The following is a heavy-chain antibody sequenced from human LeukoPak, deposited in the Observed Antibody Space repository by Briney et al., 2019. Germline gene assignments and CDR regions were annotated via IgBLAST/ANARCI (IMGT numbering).Heavy chain of an antibody. CDR2: ISYDGSNK. D-gene: IGHD3-22*01. CDR3: AKVSSFLVVITTPPDY. J-gene: IGHJ4*02. Sequence: GGSLRLSCAASGFTFSSYGMHWVRQAPGKGLEWVAVISYDGSNKYYADSVKGRFTISRDNSKNTLYLQMNSLRAEDTAVCYCAKVSSFLVVITTPPDYWGQGTLVTVSS. CDR1: GFTFSSYG. V-gene: IGHV3-30*18.